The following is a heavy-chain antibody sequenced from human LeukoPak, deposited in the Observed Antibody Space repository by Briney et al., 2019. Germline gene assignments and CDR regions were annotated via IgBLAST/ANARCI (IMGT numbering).Heavy chain of an antibody. V-gene: IGHV1-69*06. CDR2: IIPIFGTA. CDR1: GGTFSSYA. J-gene: IGHJ6*03. CDR3: ARVSRGEAARPFYYYYYMDV. D-gene: IGHD6-6*01. Sequence: SVKVSCKASGGTFSSYAISWVRQAPGQGLEWMGGIIPIFGTANYAQKFQGRVTITADKSTSTAHMELSSLRSEDTAVYYCARVSRGEAARPFYYYYYMDVWGKGTTVTVSS.